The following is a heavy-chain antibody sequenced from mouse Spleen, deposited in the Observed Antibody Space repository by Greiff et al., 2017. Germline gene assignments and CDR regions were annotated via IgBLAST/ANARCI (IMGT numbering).Heavy chain of an antibody. CDR2: IYPRSGNT. CDR3: ARSGYYDGSPYAMDY. V-gene: IGHV1-81*01. CDR1: GYTFTSYG. J-gene: IGHJ4*01. D-gene: IGHD1-1*01. Sequence: VMLVESGAELARPGASVKLSCKASGYTFTSYGISWVKQRTGQGLEWIGEIYPRSGNTYYNEKFKGKATLTADKSSSTAYMELRSLTSEDSAVYFCARSGYYDGSPYAMDYWGQGTSVTVSS.